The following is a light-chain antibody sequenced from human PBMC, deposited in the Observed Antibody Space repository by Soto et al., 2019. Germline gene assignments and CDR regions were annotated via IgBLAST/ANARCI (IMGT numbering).Light chain of an antibody. CDR2: DAS. Sequence: EIVMTQSPATLSVSPGERATLSCRASQSVGSDLAWYQQKPGQAPRLVINDASRRATGIPDRFSGSGSGTDFTLTISRLEPEDFAVYYCQQYGSSPPTFGQGTKVDIK. V-gene: IGKV3-20*01. CDR3: QQYGSSPPT. CDR1: QSVGSD. J-gene: IGKJ1*01.